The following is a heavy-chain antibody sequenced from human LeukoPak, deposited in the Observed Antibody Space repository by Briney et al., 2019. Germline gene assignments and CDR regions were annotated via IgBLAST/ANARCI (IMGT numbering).Heavy chain of an antibody. Sequence: GSSVKVSCKASGGTFSSYAISWVRQAPGQGLEWMGGIIPIFGTANYAQKFQGRVTITADESTSTAYMELSSLRSEDTAVYYCARGIVVVVAATQDYYYGMDVRGKGTTVTVSS. CDR2: IIPIFGTA. D-gene: IGHD2-15*01. CDR1: GGTFSSYA. J-gene: IGHJ6*04. V-gene: IGHV1-69*01. CDR3: ARGIVVVVAATQDYYYGMDV.